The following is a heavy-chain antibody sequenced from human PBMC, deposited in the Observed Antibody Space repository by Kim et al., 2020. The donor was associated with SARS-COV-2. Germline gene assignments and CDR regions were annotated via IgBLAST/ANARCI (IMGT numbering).Heavy chain of an antibody. V-gene: IGHV4-61*01. CDR1: GGSVSSGSYY. Sequence: SETLSLTCTVSGGSVSSGSYYWSWIRQPPGKGLEWIGYIYYSGSTNYNPSLKSRVTISVDTSKNQFSLKLSSVTAADTAVYYCARSPIDWSQADYRGQGTLVTVSS. J-gene: IGHJ4*02. CDR3: ARSPIDWSQADY. CDR2: IYYSGST. D-gene: IGHD3-9*01.